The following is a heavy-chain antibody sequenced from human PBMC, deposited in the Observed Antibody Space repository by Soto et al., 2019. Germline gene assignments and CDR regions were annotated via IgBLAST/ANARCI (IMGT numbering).Heavy chain of an antibody. V-gene: IGHV4-39*01. CDR1: GGSISSSSYY. CDR3: AGQVLIPGYSSSWYGYYYYYGMDV. Sequence: PSETLSLTCTVSGGSISSSSYYWGWIRQPPGKGLEWIGSIYYSGSTYYNPSLKSRVTISVDTSKNQFSLKLSSVTAADTAVYYCAGQVLIPGYSSSWYGYYYYYGMDVWGQGTTVTVSS. CDR2: IYYSGST. J-gene: IGHJ6*02. D-gene: IGHD6-13*01.